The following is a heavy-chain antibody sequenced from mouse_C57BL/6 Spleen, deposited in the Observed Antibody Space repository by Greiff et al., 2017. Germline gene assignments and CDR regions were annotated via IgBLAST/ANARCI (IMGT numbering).Heavy chain of an antibody. J-gene: IGHJ2*01. V-gene: IGHV1-26*01. CDR2: INPNNGGT. D-gene: IGHD1-1*01. CDR3: ERDHYGSNYFDY. Sequence: VQLQQSGPELVKPGASVKISCKASGYTFTDYYMNWVKQSHGKSLEWIGDINPNNGGTSYNQKFKGKATLTVDKSSSTAYMELRSLTSEDSAVYDGERDHYGSNYFDYWGQGTTLTVSS. CDR1: GYTFTDYY.